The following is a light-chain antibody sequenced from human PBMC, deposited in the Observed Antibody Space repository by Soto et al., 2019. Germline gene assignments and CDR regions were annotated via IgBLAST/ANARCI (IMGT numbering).Light chain of an antibody. CDR2: EVS. Sequence: QSVLTQAASVSGSPGQSITISCTGTSSDVGAYNYVSWYQHHPGKAPKLMIYEVSNRPSGVSNRFSGAKSGNTVYLTISGLQAEDEADYYCSSYSSSTTLLFGGGTKLTVL. CDR1: SSDVGAYNY. V-gene: IGLV2-14*01. CDR3: SSYSSSTTLL. J-gene: IGLJ2*01.